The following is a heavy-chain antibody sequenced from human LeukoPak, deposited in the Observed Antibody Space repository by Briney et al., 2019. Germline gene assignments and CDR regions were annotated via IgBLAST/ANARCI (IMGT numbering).Heavy chain of an antibody. CDR2: IRSKAYGGTT. Sequence: GGSLRLSCTASEFTFGDYAMSWVRQAPGKGLEWVGFIRSKAYGGTTEYAASVKGRFTISRDDSKSIAYLQMNSLKTEDTAVYYCTRDLWKDYWGQGTLVTVSS. CDR3: TRDLWKDY. J-gene: IGHJ4*02. CDR1: EFTFGDYA. V-gene: IGHV3-49*04. D-gene: IGHD2/OR15-2a*01.